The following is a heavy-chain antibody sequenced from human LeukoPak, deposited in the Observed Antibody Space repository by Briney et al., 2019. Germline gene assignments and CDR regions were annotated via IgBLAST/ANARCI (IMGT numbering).Heavy chain of an antibody. V-gene: IGHV4-59*11. J-gene: IGHJ4*02. CDR1: GGSINSHY. D-gene: IGHD3-10*01. Sequence: PSETLSLTCTVSGGSINSHYWSWIRQPPGKGLEWIGYIFNGGSTNYTPSLKSRVTMSLDTSRDQFSLRLSSVTAADTAIYYCASRPADSTWFGVFDYWSQGTLVTVSS. CDR3: ASRPADSTWFGVFDY. CDR2: IFNGGST.